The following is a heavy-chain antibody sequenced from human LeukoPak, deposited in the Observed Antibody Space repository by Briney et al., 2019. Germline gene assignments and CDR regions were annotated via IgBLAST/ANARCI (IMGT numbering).Heavy chain of an antibody. CDR2: IYYSGST. CDR1: GGSVSSGSYY. Sequence: PSENLSLTCTVSGGSVSSGSYYWSWIRQPPGKGLEWIGYIYYSGSTNYNPSLKSRVTISVDTSKNQFSLKLSSVTAADTAVYYCARGGEEDYYDSSGYYYWGQGTLVTVSS. J-gene: IGHJ4*02. V-gene: IGHV4-61*01. D-gene: IGHD3-22*01. CDR3: ARGGEEDYYDSSGYYY.